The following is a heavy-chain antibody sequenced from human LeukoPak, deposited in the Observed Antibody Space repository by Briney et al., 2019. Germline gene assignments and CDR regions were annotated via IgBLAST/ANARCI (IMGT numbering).Heavy chain of an antibody. Sequence: PGRSLRLSCAASGFTFSSYAMHWVRQAPGKGLEWVAVISYDGSNKYYADSVKGRFTISRDNSKNTLYLQMNSLRAEDTAVYYCARVPWFGAGGDRDSRAFDIWGQGTMVTVSS. CDR2: ISYDGSNK. D-gene: IGHD3-10*01. CDR1: GFTFSSYA. V-gene: IGHV3-30-3*01. J-gene: IGHJ3*02. CDR3: ARVPWFGAGGDRDSRAFDI.